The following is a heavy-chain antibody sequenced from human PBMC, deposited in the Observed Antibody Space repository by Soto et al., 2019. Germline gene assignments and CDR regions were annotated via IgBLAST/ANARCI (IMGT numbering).Heavy chain of an antibody. J-gene: IGHJ4*02. CDR3: TTDHPPALLWFGELLIDSFDY. Sequence: EVQLVESGGGLVKPGGSLRLSCAASGFTFSNAWMSWVRQAPGKGLEWVGRIKSKTDGGTTDYAAPVKGRFTISRDDSKNTLYLQMNSLKTEDTAVYYCTTDHPPALLWFGELLIDSFDYWGQGTLVTVSS. V-gene: IGHV3-15*01. CDR2: IKSKTDGGTT. CDR1: GFTFSNAW. D-gene: IGHD3-10*01.